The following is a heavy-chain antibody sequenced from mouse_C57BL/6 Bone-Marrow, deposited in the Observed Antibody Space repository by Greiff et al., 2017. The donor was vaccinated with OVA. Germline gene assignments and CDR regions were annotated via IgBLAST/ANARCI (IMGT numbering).Heavy chain of an antibody. CDR1: GYTFTSYW. CDR3: ARTRVTTAYVDY. Sequence: QVQLQQPGAELVKPGASVKLSCKASGYTFTSYWINWVKQRPGQGLEWIGGIYPGSGSTNYNEKFKSKATLTVDTSSSTAYMQLSSLTSEDDAVYHCARTRVTTAYVDYGGQGTTRTGPS. CDR2: IYPGSGST. J-gene: IGHJ2*01. V-gene: IGHV1-55*01. D-gene: IGHD2-2*01.